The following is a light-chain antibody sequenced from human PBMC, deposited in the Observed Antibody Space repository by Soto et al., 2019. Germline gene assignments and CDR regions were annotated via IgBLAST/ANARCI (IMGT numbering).Light chain of an antibody. CDR1: SSNIGTGYD. J-gene: IGLJ1*01. Sequence: QSVLTQPPSVSGAPGQRVTISCTGSSSNIGTGYDVQWYQQLPGAAPKLLIYGHSNRPSGVPDRFSGSTSGTSASLAITGLQAEDEADYYCQSYDGSWVFGTGTRLTVL. CDR3: QSYDGSWV. CDR2: GHS. V-gene: IGLV1-40*01.